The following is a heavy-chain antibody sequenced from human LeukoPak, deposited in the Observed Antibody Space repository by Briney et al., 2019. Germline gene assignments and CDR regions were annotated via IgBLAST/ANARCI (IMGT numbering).Heavy chain of an antibody. CDR2: ISAYNGNT. CDR3: ARDHEWQLERRARYYYYMEV. V-gene: IGHV1-18*01. D-gene: IGHD1-1*01. J-gene: IGHJ6*03. CDR1: GYTFTSYG. Sequence: ASVKVSCKASGYTFTSYGISWVRQAPGQGLEWMGWISAYNGNTNYAQKLQGRVTMTTDTSTSTAYMELRSLRSDDTAVYYCARDHEWQLERRARYYYYMEVWGKGTTVTVSS.